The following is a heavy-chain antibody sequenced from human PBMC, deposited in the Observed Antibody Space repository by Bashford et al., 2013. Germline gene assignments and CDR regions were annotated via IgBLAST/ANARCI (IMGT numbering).Heavy chain of an antibody. CDR1: GGTFSSYA. V-gene: IGHV1-69*13. J-gene: IGHJ5*02. CDR3: ARISVWWHSPNWFDP. Sequence: SVKVSCKASGGTFSSYAISWVRQAPGQGLEWMGGIIPIFGTANYAQKFQGRVTITADESTSTAYMELSSLRSEDTATYYCARISVWWHSPNWFDPWGQGTLVTVSS. CDR2: IIPIFGTA. D-gene: IGHD4/OR15-4a*01.